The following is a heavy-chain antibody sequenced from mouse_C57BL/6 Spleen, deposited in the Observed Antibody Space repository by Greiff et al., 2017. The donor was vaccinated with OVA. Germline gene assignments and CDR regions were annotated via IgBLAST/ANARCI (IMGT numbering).Heavy chain of an antibody. J-gene: IGHJ1*03. CDR2: IDPSDSYT. D-gene: IGHD2-1*01. Sequence: QVQLQQPGAELVMPGASVKLSCKASGYTFTSYWMHWVKQRPGQGLEWIGEIDPSDSYTNYNQKFKGKSTLTVDKSSSTAYMQLSSLTSEDSAVYYCARGEIYYGNHWYFDVWGTGPTVTVSS. V-gene: IGHV1-69*01. CDR3: ARGEIYYGNHWYFDV. CDR1: GYTFTSYW.